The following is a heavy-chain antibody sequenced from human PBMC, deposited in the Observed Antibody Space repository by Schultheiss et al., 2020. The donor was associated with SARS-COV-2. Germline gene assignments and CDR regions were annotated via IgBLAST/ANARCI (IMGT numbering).Heavy chain of an antibody. J-gene: IGHJ6*02. CDR1: GGTFSSYA. Sequence: ASVKVSCKASGGTFSSYAISWVRQAPGQGLEWMGWISAYNGNTNYAQKLQGRVTMTTDTSTSTAYMELRSLRSDDTAVYYCARVPLRYCSGGSCSLWGMDVWGQGTTVTVSS. D-gene: IGHD2-15*01. CDR2: ISAYNGNT. CDR3: ARVPLRYCSGGSCSLWGMDV. V-gene: IGHV1-18*01.